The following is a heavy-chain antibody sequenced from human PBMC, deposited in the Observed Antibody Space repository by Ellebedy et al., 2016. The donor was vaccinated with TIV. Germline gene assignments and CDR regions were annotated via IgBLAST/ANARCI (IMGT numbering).Heavy chain of an antibody. V-gene: IGHV3-7*03. Sequence: GESLKISCTASGFTVSGGWMNWVRQAPGKGLDWVAAINQDGSAKYYVDSVKGRFIISRGNTKNSLHLQMNSLRAEDTAIYYCASDPWGVGPAFDIWGQGTMVTVSS. D-gene: IGHD1-26*01. CDR2: INQDGSAK. J-gene: IGHJ3*02. CDR1: GFTVSGGW. CDR3: ASDPWGVGPAFDI.